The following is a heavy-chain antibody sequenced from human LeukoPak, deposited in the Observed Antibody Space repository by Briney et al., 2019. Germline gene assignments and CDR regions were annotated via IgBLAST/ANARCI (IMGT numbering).Heavy chain of an antibody. CDR3: ARDQSDIVATTPIDY. CDR2: INSDGSST. V-gene: IGHV3-74*01. D-gene: IGHD5-12*01. J-gene: IGHJ4*02. Sequence: GRSLRLSCAASGFTFSSYWMHWVRQAPGKGLVWVSRINSDGSSTSYADSVKGRFTISRDNAKNTLYLQMNSLRAEDTAVYYCARDQSDIVATTPIDYWGQGTLVTVSS. CDR1: GFTFSSYW.